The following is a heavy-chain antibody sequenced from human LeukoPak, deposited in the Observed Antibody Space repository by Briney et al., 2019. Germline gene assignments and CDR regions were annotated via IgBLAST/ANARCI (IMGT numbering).Heavy chain of an antibody. V-gene: IGHV4-59*12. CDR3: ARAYYDFWSGSLPDAFDI. CDR2: IYYSGST. J-gene: IGHJ3*02. CDR1: GGSISSYY. Sequence: SETLSLTCTVSGGSISSYYWSWIRQPPGKGLEWIGYIYYSGSTNYNPSLKSRVTISVDTSKNQFSLKLSSVTAADTAVYYCARAYYDFWSGSLPDAFDIWGQGTMVTVSS. D-gene: IGHD3-3*01.